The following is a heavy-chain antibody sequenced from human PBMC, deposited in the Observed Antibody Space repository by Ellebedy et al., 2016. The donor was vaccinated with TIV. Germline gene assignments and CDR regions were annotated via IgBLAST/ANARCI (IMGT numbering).Heavy chain of an antibody. CDR2: IIPIFGTA. V-gene: IGHV1-69*13. Sequence: ASVKVSCKATGGSFSNYAISWVRQAPGQGPEWVGGIIPIFGTANYAQKFQGRVTITADASTNTVYMGLSSLRSEDTAVYFCAIEKPNNYNFDYWGQGSLVTVSS. CDR3: AIEKPNNYNFDY. D-gene: IGHD1-1*01. J-gene: IGHJ4*02. CDR1: GGSFSNYA.